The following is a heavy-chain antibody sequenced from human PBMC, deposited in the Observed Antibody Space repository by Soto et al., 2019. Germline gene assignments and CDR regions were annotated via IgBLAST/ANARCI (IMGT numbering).Heavy chain of an antibody. V-gene: IGHV3-30-3*01. CDR3: VRDRGEVSYDTSGHYTTNWFDT. J-gene: IGHJ5*02. Sequence: GGSLRLSCAASGFMFSSYSMHWVRQAPGKGLEWVAVISYDGNNKYYADSVKGRFTISRDSSKNTLYLQMNSLRAEDTAVYYCVRDRGEVSYDTSGHYTTNWFDTWGQGTLVTVSS. D-gene: IGHD3-22*01. CDR2: ISYDGNNK. CDR1: GFMFSSYS.